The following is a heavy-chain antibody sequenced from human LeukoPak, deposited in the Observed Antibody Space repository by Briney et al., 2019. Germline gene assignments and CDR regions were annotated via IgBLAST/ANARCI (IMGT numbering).Heavy chain of an antibody. V-gene: IGHV4-38-2*02. CDR3: ARDRWFGELAPLDH. CDR2: IYHSGST. CDR1: GYSISSGYY. Sequence: PSETLSLTCAVSGYSISSGYYWGWIRQPPGKGLEWIGSIYHSGSTYYNPSLKSRVTISVDTSKNQFSLKLSSVTAADTAVYYCARDRWFGELAPLDHGGQGTLVTVSS. J-gene: IGHJ4*02. D-gene: IGHD3-10*01.